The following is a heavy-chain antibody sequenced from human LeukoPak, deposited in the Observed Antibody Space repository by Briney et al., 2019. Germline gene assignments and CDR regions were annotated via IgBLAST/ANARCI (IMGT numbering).Heavy chain of an antibody. D-gene: IGHD2-15*01. CDR2: ISWNSADI. Sequence: GGSLRLSCAASGFKFDGHAMHWVRQVPGKGLEWVSGISWNSADIDFADSVKGRFTISRDNAKNSLYLQMKSLRPEDTAFYYCAKGNGGNLDFWGQGTLVTVSS. J-gene: IGHJ4*02. CDR1: GFKFDGHA. CDR3: AKGNGGNLDF. V-gene: IGHV3-9*01.